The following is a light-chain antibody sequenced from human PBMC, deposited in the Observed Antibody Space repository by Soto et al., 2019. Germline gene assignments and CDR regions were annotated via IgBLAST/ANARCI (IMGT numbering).Light chain of an antibody. V-gene: IGKV4-1*01. CDR3: QQFYNTPPYT. Sequence: DTVMTQSPDSLAVSLGERATINCKSSQSVLYSSNNKNYFAWYQQKPGQPPKLLISWASTREAGVTDRFSGSGSGTDFTLTIISGQAEDVSVDYCQQFYNTPPYTFGQGTRLEIK. J-gene: IGKJ2*01. CDR1: QSVLYSSNNKNY. CDR2: WAS.